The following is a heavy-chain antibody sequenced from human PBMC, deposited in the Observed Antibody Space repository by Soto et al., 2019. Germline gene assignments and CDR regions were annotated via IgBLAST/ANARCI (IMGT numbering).Heavy chain of an antibody. Sequence: GGSLRLSCAASGFTFSSYGMHWVRQAPGKGLEWVAVISYDGSNKYYADSVKGRFTISRDNSKNTLYLQMNSLRAEDTAVYYCAKGNGGITGTPLYYYYGMDVWGQGTTVTVSS. J-gene: IGHJ6*02. CDR2: ISYDGSNK. CDR3: AKGNGGITGTPLYYYYGMDV. D-gene: IGHD1-7*01. CDR1: GFTFSSYG. V-gene: IGHV3-30*18.